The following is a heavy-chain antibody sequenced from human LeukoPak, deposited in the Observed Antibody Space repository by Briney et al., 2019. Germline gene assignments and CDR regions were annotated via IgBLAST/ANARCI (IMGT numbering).Heavy chain of an antibody. CDR1: GFTFGSFA. Sequence: GGSLRLSCEASGFTFGSFAMYWVRQAPGKGLDWIAGIFGSGGSPHYADSVKGRFTIFRDNSKQHVSLQINSLRAEDTAVYYCGKTTAGYSSGQKPAWPVDYWGQGTLVTVSS. J-gene: IGHJ4*02. D-gene: IGHD5-18*01. CDR2: IFGSGGSP. V-gene: IGHV3-23*01. CDR3: GKTTAGYSSGQKPAWPVDY.